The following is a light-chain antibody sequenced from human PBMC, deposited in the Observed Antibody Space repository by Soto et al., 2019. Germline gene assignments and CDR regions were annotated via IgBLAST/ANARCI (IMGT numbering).Light chain of an antibody. CDR1: QGISNS. J-gene: IGKJ1*01. V-gene: IGKV1-27*01. Sequence: DIQMTQSPSSLSASIGDRVTITCRASQGISNSLAWYPQKPGKGPSLLIYDASTLQSGVPSRFSGSGSGTDFTLTINSLQPEAVATYYCQKYYVNPWTFGPATTVDI. CDR2: DAS. CDR3: QKYYVNPWT.